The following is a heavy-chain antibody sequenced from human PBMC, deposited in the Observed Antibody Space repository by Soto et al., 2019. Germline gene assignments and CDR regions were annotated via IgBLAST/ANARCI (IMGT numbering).Heavy chain of an antibody. J-gene: IGHJ6*02. Sequence: QVQLQESGPGLVKPSQTLSLTCTVSGGSISSGGYYWSWIRQHPGKGLEWIGYIYYSGSTYYNPSLKSRVTISVDASKNQFSLKLSPVTAADTAVYYCARGAMDPLDYGMDVWGQGTTVTVSS. D-gene: IGHD5-18*01. CDR3: ARGAMDPLDYGMDV. V-gene: IGHV4-31*03. CDR2: IYYSGST. CDR1: GGSISSGGYY.